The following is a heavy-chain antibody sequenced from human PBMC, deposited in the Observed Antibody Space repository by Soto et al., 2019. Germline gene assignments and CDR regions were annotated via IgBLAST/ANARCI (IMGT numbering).Heavy chain of an antibody. CDR2: TYYRSKWYN. V-gene: IGHV6-1*01. Sequence: SQTLSLTCAISGDSVSSNSAAWNWIRQSPSRGLEWLGRTYYRSKWYNDYAVSVKSRITINPDTSKNQFSLQLNSVTPEDTAVYYCARTRADYDILTGLNPYYFDYWGQGTLVTVSS. J-gene: IGHJ4*02. CDR1: GDSVSSNSAA. D-gene: IGHD3-9*01. CDR3: ARTRADYDILTGLNPYYFDY.